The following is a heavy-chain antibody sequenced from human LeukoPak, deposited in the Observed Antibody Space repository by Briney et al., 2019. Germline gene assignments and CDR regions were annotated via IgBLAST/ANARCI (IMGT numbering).Heavy chain of an antibody. CDR2: IYTSGST. CDR1: GGSISSGSYY. D-gene: IGHD1-14*01. CDR3: ASTTLSPLTEIFDY. V-gene: IGHV4-61*02. J-gene: IGHJ4*02. Sequence: SQTLSLTCTVSGGSISSGSYYRSWIRQPAGKGLEWIGRIYTSGSTNYNPSLKSRVTISVDTSKNQFSLKLSSVTAADTAVYYCASTTLSPLTEIFDYWGQGTLVTVSS.